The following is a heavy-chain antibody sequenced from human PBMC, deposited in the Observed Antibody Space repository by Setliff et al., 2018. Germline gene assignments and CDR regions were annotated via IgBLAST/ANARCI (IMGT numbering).Heavy chain of an antibody. J-gene: IGHJ4*02. D-gene: IGHD2-2*01. CDR3: TRGGERYHTAN. V-gene: IGHV4-61*08. CDR2: IYHDGNP. CDR1: GASITSEAYY. Sequence: PSETLSLTCIVSGASITSEAYYWSWIRQTPGKGLEWIGFIYHDGNPKFNPSVNYNPSLKSRVTMSIDKSKNQFSLNLRSVTAADTAVYYCTRGGERYHTANWGQGLLVTVSS.